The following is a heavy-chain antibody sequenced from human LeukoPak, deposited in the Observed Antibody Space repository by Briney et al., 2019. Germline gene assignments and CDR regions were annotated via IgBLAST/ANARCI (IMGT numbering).Heavy chain of an antibody. V-gene: IGHV3-11*01. Sequence: GGSLRLSCAASGFTFSDYYMSWISQAPGKGLEWVSYISSSGSTIYYADSVKGRFTISRDNAKNSLYLQMNSLRAEDTAVYYCASLDSSGYKALDPWGQGTLVTVSS. J-gene: IGHJ5*02. CDR2: ISSSGSTI. D-gene: IGHD3-22*01. CDR1: GFTFSDYY. CDR3: ASLDSSGYKALDP.